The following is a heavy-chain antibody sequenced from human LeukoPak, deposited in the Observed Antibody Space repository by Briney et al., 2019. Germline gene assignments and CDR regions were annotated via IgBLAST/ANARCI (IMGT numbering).Heavy chain of an antibody. Sequence: GGSLRLSCAASGFTFSSYGMHWVRQAPGKGLECVAVIWYDGSNKYYADSVKGRFTISRDNSKNTLYLQMNSLRAEDTAVYYCAKEQSWAGIQPFDYWGQGTLVTVSS. D-gene: IGHD5-18*01. CDR2: IWYDGSNK. CDR1: GFTFSSYG. J-gene: IGHJ4*02. V-gene: IGHV3-33*06. CDR3: AKEQSWAGIQPFDY.